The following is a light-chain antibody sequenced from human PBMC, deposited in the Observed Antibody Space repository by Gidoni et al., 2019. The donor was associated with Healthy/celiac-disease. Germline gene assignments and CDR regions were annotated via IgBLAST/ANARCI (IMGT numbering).Light chain of an antibody. CDR3: QQYYSYSCS. CDR2: AAS. Sequence: AIRMTQSPSSFSASPGDRVTITCRASQGISSYLAWYQQKPGKATKLMIYAASTLQSGVPSRFSGRGSGKDFTLTISCLQSEDFATYYCQQYYSYSCSFGQGTKLEIK. V-gene: IGKV1-8*01. CDR1: QGISSY. J-gene: IGKJ2*04.